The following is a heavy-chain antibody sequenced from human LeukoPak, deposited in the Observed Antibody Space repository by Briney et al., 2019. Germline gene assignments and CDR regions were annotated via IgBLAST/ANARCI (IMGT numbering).Heavy chain of an antibody. J-gene: IGHJ6*03. Sequence: PGRSLRLSCAAPGFIFSSYAMHWVRQAPGKGLEWVALIWYDGSDKYHADSVKGRFTISRDNSKNTLYLQTNSLRVEDTAVYYCAKGLHMDVWGKGTTVTVSS. V-gene: IGHV3-33*06. D-gene: IGHD2-15*01. CDR3: AKGLHMDV. CDR1: GFIFSSYA. CDR2: IWYDGSDK.